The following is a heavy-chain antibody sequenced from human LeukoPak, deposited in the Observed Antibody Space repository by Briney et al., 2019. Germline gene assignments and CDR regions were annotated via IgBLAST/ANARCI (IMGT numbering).Heavy chain of an antibody. Sequence: GRSLRLSCAASGLSFSSYTMMWVRQAPGKGLELISYISSKSRTVYYADSVKGRFTISGDNAKNSLFLQMNSLRVEDTAVYYCASGYCSTASCFYWGQGTLVTVSP. CDR2: ISSKSRTV. D-gene: IGHD2-2*01. J-gene: IGHJ4*02. V-gene: IGHV3-48*01. CDR3: ASGYCSTASCFY. CDR1: GLSFSSYT.